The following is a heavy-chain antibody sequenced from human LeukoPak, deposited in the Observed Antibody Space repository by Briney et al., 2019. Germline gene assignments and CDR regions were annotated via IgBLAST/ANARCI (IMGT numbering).Heavy chain of an antibody. CDR2: IYTSGST. J-gene: IGHJ5*02. Sequence: SETLSLTCTVSGGSISSSSYYWSWIRQPAGKGLEWIGRIYTSGSTNYNPSLKSRVTMSVDTSKNQFSLKLSSVTAADTAVYYCARDGSGWFDPWGQGTLVTVSS. CDR1: GGSISSSSYY. V-gene: IGHV4-61*02. D-gene: IGHD3-10*01. CDR3: ARDGSGWFDP.